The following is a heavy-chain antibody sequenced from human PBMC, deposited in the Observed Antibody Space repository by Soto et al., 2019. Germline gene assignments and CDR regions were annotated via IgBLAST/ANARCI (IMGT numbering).Heavy chain of an antibody. CDR2: INHSGST. Sequence: SETLSLTCAVYGGSFSGYYWSWIRQPPGKGLEWIGEINHSGSTNYNPSLKSRVTISVDTSKNQFSLKLSSVTAADTAVYYCARGGGNFYGSGSYYPWRYYFDYWGQGTLVTVSP. D-gene: IGHD3-10*01. CDR3: ARGGGNFYGSGSYYPWRYYFDY. CDR1: GGSFSGYY. V-gene: IGHV4-34*01. J-gene: IGHJ4*02.